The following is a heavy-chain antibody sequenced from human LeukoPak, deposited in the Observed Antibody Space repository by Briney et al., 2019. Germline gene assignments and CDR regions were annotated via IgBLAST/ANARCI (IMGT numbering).Heavy chain of an antibody. D-gene: IGHD6-13*01. CDR1: GFTFSSYG. Sequence: GGSLRLSCAASGFTFSSYGMHWVRQAPGKGLEWVAFIRYDGSNKYYADSVKGRFTISRDNSKNTLYLQMNSLRAEDTAVYYCAKVEQQLVLNWFDPWGQGTLVTVSS. V-gene: IGHV3-30*02. CDR3: AKVEQQLVLNWFDP. CDR2: IRYDGSNK. J-gene: IGHJ5*02.